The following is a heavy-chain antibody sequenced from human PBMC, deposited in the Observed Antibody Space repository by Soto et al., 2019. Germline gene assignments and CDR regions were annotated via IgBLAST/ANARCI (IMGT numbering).Heavy chain of an antibody. D-gene: IGHD5-12*01. CDR2: IYYSGST. CDR3: ASGYHPNYYYYYGMDV. CDR1: GVSISSSSYY. Sequence: SETLSLTCTVSGVSISSSSYYWGWIRQPPGKGLEWIGSIYYSGSTYYNPSLKSRVTISVDTSKNQFSLKLSSVTAADTAVYYCASGYHPNYYYYYGMDVWGQGTTVTVSS. V-gene: IGHV4-39*01. J-gene: IGHJ6*02.